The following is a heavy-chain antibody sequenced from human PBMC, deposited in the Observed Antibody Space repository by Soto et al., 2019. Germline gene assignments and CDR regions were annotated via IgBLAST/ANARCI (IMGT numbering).Heavy chain of an antibody. D-gene: IGHD2-21*02. V-gene: IGHV3-74*01. CDR1: GFTFSSYW. Sequence: EVQLVESGGGLVQPGGSLRLSCAASGFTFSSYWMHWVRQAPGKGLVWVSRINSDGSSTSYADSVKGRFTISRDNAKNTLYMQMNSLRAEDTAVYYCARPRPYCGGDCPDSWGQGTLVTVSS. J-gene: IGHJ4*02. CDR3: ARPRPYCGGDCPDS. CDR2: INSDGSST.